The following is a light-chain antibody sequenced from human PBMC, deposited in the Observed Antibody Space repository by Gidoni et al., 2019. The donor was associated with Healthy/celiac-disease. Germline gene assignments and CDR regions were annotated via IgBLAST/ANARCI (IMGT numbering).Light chain of an antibody. V-gene: IGKV3-15*01. Sequence: EIVMTQSPSTLSVSPGESATLSCRASQSVSSNLAWYQQNPGQAPRLLIDGASTRATGIPARCSGSGSGTEFTITISSLQSEDFAVYYCQQYNNWPPWTFGQGTRVEIK. CDR2: GAS. CDR1: QSVSSN. CDR3: QQYNNWPPWT. J-gene: IGKJ1*01.